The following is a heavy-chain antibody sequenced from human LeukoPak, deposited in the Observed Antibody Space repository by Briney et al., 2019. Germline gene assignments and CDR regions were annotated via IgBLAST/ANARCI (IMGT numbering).Heavy chain of an antibody. J-gene: IGHJ4*02. Sequence: GGSLRLSCAASGFTFSSYAMHWVRQAPGKGLEYVSAISSNGGSTYYANSVKGRFTISRDNSKNTLYLQMGSLRAEDMAVYYCARDYGGYSFLFDYWGQGTLVTVSS. CDR2: ISSNGGST. CDR1: GFTFSSYA. D-gene: IGHD4-17*01. V-gene: IGHV3-64*01. CDR3: ARDYGGYSFLFDY.